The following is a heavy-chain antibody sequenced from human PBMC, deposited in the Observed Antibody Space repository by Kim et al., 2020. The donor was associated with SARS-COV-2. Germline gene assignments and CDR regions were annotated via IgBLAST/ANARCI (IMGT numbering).Heavy chain of an antibody. CDR1: GGTFSSYA. J-gene: IGHJ1*01. V-gene: IGHV1-69*13. CDR2: IIPIFGTA. Sequence: SVKVSCKASGGTFSSYAISWVRQAPGQGLEWMGGIIPIFGTANYAQKFQGRVTITADESTSTAYMELSSLRSEDTAVYYCATAYSGSYRVVYFQHWGQGTLVTVSS. CDR3: ATAYSGSYRVVYFQH. D-gene: IGHD1-26*01.